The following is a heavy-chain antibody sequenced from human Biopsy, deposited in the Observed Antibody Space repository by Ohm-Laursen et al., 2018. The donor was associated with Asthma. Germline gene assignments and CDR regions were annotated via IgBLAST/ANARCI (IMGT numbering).Heavy chain of an antibody. CDR1: GYTFSSAG. Sequence: SVKVSCKTSGYTFSSAGITWVRQAPGQGLEWMGWISVYNGNTKVAQKLQDRVTMITGTSTSTAYMELRSLRSDDTAVYFCARAVDYSHYYGIGVWGQGTTVTVS. J-gene: IGHJ6*02. CDR2: ISVYNGNT. D-gene: IGHD3-10*01. V-gene: IGHV1-18*01. CDR3: ARAVDYSHYYGIGV.